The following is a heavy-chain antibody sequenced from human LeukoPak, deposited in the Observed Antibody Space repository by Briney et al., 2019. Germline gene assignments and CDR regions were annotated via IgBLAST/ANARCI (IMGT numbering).Heavy chain of an antibody. CDR3: AKEFIAGDGHVDCDS. J-gene: IGHJ4*02. V-gene: IGHV3-23*01. D-gene: IGHD5-24*01. Sequence: SGGSLRLSCAASGFTNSTYAMTWVRQAPGKGLEWVSSITSSGATTYCADSVNGRFTISRDISKNTLYLQMNSLTAEDSAVSYWAKEFIAGDGHVDCDSWGQGTLVTVCS. CDR2: ITSSGATT. CDR1: GFTNSTYA.